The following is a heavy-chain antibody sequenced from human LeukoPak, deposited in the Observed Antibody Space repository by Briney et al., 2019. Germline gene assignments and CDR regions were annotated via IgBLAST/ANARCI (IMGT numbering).Heavy chain of an antibody. Sequence: GGSLRLSCAASGFTFSIYWMHWARQVPGKGLVWVSHINSDVSGTSYADSVKGRFPISRDNAKNTLYLQMNSLRAEDTAVYYCARAGVGGAFDIWVQGTMVTVSS. CDR2: INSDVSGT. J-gene: IGHJ3*02. D-gene: IGHD3-16*01. V-gene: IGHV3-74*01. CDR3: ARAGVGGAFDI. CDR1: GFTFSIYW.